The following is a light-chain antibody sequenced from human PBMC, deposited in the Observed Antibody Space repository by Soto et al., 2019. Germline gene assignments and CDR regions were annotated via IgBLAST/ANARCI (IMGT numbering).Light chain of an antibody. J-gene: IGKJ5*01. CDR3: QQADSYPIT. Sequence: DIQMTQSPSSVSVSVGDRVTITCRASLYINRWLAWYQVRPGKPPKLLIDGAFVLQSGVPSRFSGSGYGTDFALTIDNLQPEDFATYYCQQADSYPITFGQGTRLEI. CDR1: LYINRW. V-gene: IGKV1-12*01. CDR2: GAF.